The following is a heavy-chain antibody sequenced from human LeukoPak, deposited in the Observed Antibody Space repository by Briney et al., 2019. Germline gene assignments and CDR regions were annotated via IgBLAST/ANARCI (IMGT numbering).Heavy chain of an antibody. V-gene: IGHV3-48*03. Sequence: PGGSLRLSCAASGFTFSSYEMNWVRQAPGKGLEWVSYISSSGSTIYYADSVKGRFTISRDNAKNSLYLQMNSLRAENTAVYYCARAPPYYYGSGSYPLDYWGQGTLVTVSS. CDR3: ARAPPYYYGSGSYPLDY. J-gene: IGHJ4*02. CDR2: ISSSGSTI. D-gene: IGHD3-10*01. CDR1: GFTFSSYE.